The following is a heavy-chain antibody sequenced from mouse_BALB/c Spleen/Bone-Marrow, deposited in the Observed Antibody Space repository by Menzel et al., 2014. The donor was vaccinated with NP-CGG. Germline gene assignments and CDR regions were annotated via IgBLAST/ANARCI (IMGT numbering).Heavy chain of an antibody. Sequence: VQVVESGAELVRPGTSVKVSCKASGYAFTNYLIEWVKQRPGQGLEWIGVINPGSGGTNYNGKFKGKATLTADKSSSTAYMQLSSLTSVDSAVYFCARSDGYRAMDYWGQGTSVTVSS. J-gene: IGHJ4*01. CDR3: ARSDGYRAMDY. CDR1: GYAFTNYL. D-gene: IGHD2-3*01. CDR2: INPGSGGT. V-gene: IGHV1-54*01.